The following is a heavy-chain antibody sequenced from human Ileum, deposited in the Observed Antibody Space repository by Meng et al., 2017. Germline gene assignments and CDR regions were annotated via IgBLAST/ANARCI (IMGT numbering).Heavy chain of an antibody. J-gene: IGHJ1*01. V-gene: IGHV1-46*01. CDR3: ARAGQIESSGYIGRAEYFHH. CDR1: GYTFTNYY. D-gene: IGHD3-22*01. CDR2: INPSGGST. Sequence: ASVKVSCKASGYTFTNYYIHWVRQAPGQGLEWMGIINPSGGSTSYAQKFQGRVTMTRDTSTSTVYMELSSLRSEDTAVYYCARAGQIESSGYIGRAEYFHHWGQGTLVTVSS.